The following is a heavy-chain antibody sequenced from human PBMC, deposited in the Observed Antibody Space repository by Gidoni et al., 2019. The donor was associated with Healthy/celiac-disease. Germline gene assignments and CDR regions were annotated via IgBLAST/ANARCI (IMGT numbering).Heavy chain of an antibody. CDR1: GFTFSSYE. CDR3: AREIGPPSWHFDY. J-gene: IGHJ4*02. CDR2: ISRSGSTI. D-gene: IGHD2-2*01. Sequence: EVQLVESGGGLVRPGGSLRLYCAASGFTFSSYEMTWVRQAPGKGLEGVAYISRSGSTIYYADSVKGRFTISRDNAKNSLYLQMNSLRAEDTAVYYWAREIGPPSWHFDYWGQGTLVTVSS. V-gene: IGHV3-48*03.